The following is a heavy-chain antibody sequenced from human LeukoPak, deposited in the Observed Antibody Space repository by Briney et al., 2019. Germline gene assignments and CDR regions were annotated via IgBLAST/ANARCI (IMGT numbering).Heavy chain of an antibody. CDR2: INPNSGGT. CDR1: GYTFTGYY. J-gene: IGHJ4*02. Sequence: ASVKVSCKASGYTFTGYYMHWVRQAPGQGLEWMGWINPNSGGTNYAQKFQGRFTMTRDTSISTPYMELSRLRSDDTAVYYCARLTTYCSSTSCYDPEKYFDYWGQGTLVTVSS. D-gene: IGHD2-2*01. V-gene: IGHV1-2*02. CDR3: ARLTTYCSSTSCYDPEKYFDY.